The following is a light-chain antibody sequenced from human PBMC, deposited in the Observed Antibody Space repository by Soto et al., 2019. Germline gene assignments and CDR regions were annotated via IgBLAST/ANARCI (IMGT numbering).Light chain of an antibody. V-gene: IGKV3-15*01. CDR2: DAS. CDR3: QHYNNWPFT. CDR1: QSICSK. J-gene: IGKJ4*01. Sequence: EIVMTQSPATLSVSTGERVTLSCRASQSICSKLAWYQHRPGQTPRLLMYDASSRATGIPARFSGSGSHTEFTLTINSLQSEDFAVYYCQHYNNWPFTFGGGTKVDIK.